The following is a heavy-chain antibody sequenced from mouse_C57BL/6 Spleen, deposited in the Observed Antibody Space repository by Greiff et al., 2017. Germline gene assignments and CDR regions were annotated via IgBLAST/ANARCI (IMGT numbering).Heavy chain of an antibody. D-gene: IGHD4-1*01. CDR3: ARDLGRAMDY. CDR1: GYSITSGYY. CDR2: ISYDGSN. J-gene: IGHJ4*01. Sequence: EVKLVESGPGLVKPSQSLSLTCSVTGYSITSGYYWNWIRQFPGNKLEWMGYISYDGSNNYNPSLKNRISITRDTSKNQFFLKLNSVTTEDTATYYCARDLGRAMDYWGQGTSVTVSS. V-gene: IGHV3-6*01.